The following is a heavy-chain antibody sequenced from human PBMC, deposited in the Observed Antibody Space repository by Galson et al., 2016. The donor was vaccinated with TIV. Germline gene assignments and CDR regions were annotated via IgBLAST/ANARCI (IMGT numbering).Heavy chain of an antibody. CDR1: GGSISHYS. CDR2: IYYTGTT. J-gene: IGHJ4*02. V-gene: IGHV4-59*01. D-gene: IGHD3-3*01. Sequence: SETLSLTCTVSGGSISHYSWSWIRQAPGKGLDWIGSIYYTGTTHYSPSLKSRVTISVDMSKNQFSLHLNSVTAADTAVYYCARTAYWSGYEDFWGQGTLVTVSS. CDR3: ARTAYWSGYEDF.